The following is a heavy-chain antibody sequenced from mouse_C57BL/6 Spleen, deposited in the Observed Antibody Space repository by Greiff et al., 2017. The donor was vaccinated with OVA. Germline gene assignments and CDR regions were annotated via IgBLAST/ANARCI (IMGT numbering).Heavy chain of an antibody. J-gene: IGHJ4*01. D-gene: IGHD3-3*01. V-gene: IGHV1-54*01. CDR1: GYAFTNYL. Sequence: VQLQQSGAELVRPGTSVKVSCKASGYAFTNYLIEWVKQRPGQGLEWIGVINPGSGGTNYNEKFKGKATLTADKSSSTAYMQLSSLTSEDSAVYFCARTLDTRDAMDYWGQGTSVTVSS. CDR3: ARTLDTRDAMDY. CDR2: INPGSGGT.